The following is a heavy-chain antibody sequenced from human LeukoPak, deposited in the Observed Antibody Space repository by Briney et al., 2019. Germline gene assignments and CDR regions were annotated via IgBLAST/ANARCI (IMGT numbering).Heavy chain of an antibody. CDR3: ARAAAGTPHPFDY. Sequence: PSETRSLTCAVYGGSFSGYYWSWIRQPPGKGLEWIGEINHSGSTNYNPSLKSRVTISVDTSKNQYSLKLSSVTAADTAVYYCARAAAGTPHPFDYWGQGTLVTVSS. CDR2: INHSGST. J-gene: IGHJ4*02. CDR1: GGSFSGYY. D-gene: IGHD6-13*01. V-gene: IGHV4-34*01.